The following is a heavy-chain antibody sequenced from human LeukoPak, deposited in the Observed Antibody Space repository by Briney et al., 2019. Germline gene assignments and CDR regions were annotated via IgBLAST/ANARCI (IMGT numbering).Heavy chain of an antibody. Sequence: GGSLKLSCAASGFTSSSYGMHWVRQTLGKGLEWVAVIWYDGIDKYYADSVKGRFTIPRDNSKNTLYLQMNSLRAEDTAVYYCAKESGGNCDYWGQGTLVTVSS. J-gene: IGHJ4*02. CDR1: GFTSSSYG. CDR2: IWYDGIDK. D-gene: IGHD4-23*01. V-gene: IGHV3-33*06. CDR3: AKESGGNCDY.